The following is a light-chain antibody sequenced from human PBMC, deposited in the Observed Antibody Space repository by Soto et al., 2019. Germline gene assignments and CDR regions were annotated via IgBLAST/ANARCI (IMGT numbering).Light chain of an antibody. CDR1: QSVTSSS. Sequence: EIVLTQFPGTLSLSPGERATLSCRASQSVTSSSLAWYQQKVGRAPRVLIYGASNRATGIPDRFSGSGSGTDFTLTISRLEPEDFAVYYCQQYGSSPPITFGQGTRLEIK. CDR2: GAS. J-gene: IGKJ5*01. V-gene: IGKV3-20*01. CDR3: QQYGSSPPIT.